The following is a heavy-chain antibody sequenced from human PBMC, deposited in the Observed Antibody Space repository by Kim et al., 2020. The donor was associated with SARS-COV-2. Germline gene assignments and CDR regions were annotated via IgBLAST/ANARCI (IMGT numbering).Heavy chain of an antibody. J-gene: IGHJ6*01. CDR3: AKAPEMWRGGYY. V-gene: IGHV3-23*01. D-gene: IGHD2-21*01. CDR1: GFTFRSSA. CDR2: FGSSGDNQ. Sequence: GGSLRLSCAASGFTFRSSAMSWVRQAPGKGLEWVSTFGSSGDNQYYADSVKGRFTISRDNSKNTLWLQMNSLRAEDTAIYYCAKAPEMWRGGYY.